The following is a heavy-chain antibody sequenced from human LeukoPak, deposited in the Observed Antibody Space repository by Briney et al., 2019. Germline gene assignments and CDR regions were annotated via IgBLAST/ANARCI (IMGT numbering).Heavy chain of an antibody. CDR1: GGSISSYY. V-gene: IGHV4-59*01. D-gene: IGHD3-3*01. CDR3: ARGQNYDFWSGFLTSWFDP. J-gene: IGHJ5*02. CDR2: IYYSGST. Sequence: PSETLSLTCTVSGGSISSYYLSWIRQPPGKGLEWIGYIYYSGSTNYNPSLKSRVTISVDTSKNQFSLKLSSVTAADTAVYYCARGQNYDFWSGFLTSWFDPWGQGTLVTVSS.